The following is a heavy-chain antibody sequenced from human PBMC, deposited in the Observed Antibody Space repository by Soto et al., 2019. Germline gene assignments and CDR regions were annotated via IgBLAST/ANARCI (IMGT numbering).Heavy chain of an antibody. CDR3: TTTYYYDSSGYSAFDY. Sequence: GSLRLSCTVSGGSISSSSYYWGWIRQPPGKGLEWIGSIYYSGSAYYNPSLKSLVTISVDTSKNQFSLKLSSVTAADTAVYYCTTTYYYDSSGYSAFDYWGQGTLVTVSS. V-gene: IGHV4-39*01. CDR1: GGSISSSSYY. D-gene: IGHD3-22*01. CDR2: IYYSGSA. J-gene: IGHJ4*02.